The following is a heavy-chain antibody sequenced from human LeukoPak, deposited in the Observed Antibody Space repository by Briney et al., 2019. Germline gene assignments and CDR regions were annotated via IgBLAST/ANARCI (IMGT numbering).Heavy chain of an antibody. CDR3: ARDLVVGGLPPTKFDY. Sequence: SETLSHTCTVSGGSISSSSYYWGWIRQPPGKGLEWIGSIYYSGSTYYNPSLKSRVTISVDTSKNQFSLKLHSITAADTAVYFCARDLVVGGLPPTKFDYWGRGTLVTVSS. CDR2: IYYSGST. D-gene: IGHD2-15*01. V-gene: IGHV4-39*07. CDR1: GGSISSSSYY. J-gene: IGHJ4*02.